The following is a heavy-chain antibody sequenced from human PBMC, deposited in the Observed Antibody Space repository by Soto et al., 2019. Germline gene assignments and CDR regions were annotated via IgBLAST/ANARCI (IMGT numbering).Heavy chain of an antibody. CDR1: GGSIDSGAFS. Sequence: SLTCAVSGGSIDSGAFSLSWIRQPPGKGLEWIGYVTHSGTAYSIPSLNGRLTLSVDSSQTQFSLKLTSVTAEDSAFYYCARIHWAQSSLDYWGRGIMVTVSS. D-gene: IGHD6-19*01. CDR3: ARIHWAQSSLDY. J-gene: IGHJ4*02. CDR2: VTHSGTA. V-gene: IGHV4-30-2*01.